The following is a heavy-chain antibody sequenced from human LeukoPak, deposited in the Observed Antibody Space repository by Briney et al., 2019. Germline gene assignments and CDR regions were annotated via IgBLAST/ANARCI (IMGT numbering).Heavy chain of an antibody. D-gene: IGHD4-23*01. CDR1: GVSITTGN. J-gene: IGHJ5*02. CDR2: IYYSGRT. Sequence: PSETLSLTCNVSGVSITTGNWTWIRQHPGKGLEWIGFIYYSGRTDYSPSLKSRVTISIDTSKNQFSLKVSSVTAADTAVYYCAREGLDYGGTLNWFDPWGQGTLVTVSS. CDR3: AREGLDYGGTLNWFDP. V-gene: IGHV4-59*12.